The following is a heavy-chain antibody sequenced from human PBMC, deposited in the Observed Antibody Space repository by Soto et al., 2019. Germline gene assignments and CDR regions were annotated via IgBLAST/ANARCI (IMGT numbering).Heavy chain of an antibody. CDR3: AQRGYSSSWHYYYGLDV. CDR1: GFTFSSYA. Sequence: EVQLLESGGGLVQPGGSLRLSCAASGFTFSSYAMSWVRQAPGKGLEWVSTIDGSGDSTYYADSVKGRFTISRDNSKNTLYLQMNSRRAEDTAVYYCAQRGYSSSWHYYYGLDVWGQGTTVTVSS. D-gene: IGHD6-13*01. J-gene: IGHJ6*02. V-gene: IGHV3-23*01. CDR2: IDGSGDST.